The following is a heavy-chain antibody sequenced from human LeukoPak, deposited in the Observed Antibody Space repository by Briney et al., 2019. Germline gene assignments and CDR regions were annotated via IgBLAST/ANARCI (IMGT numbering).Heavy chain of an antibody. D-gene: IGHD3-10*01. CDR3: ARDSGGAPFDF. CDR1: GFTFSNSG. Sequence: GGSLRLSCATSGFTFSNSGMHWVRQAPGKGLEWVADIWSDGSNKDYADSVKGRFTISRDNSRNTLYLQMNSLRAEDTAVYYCARDSGGAPFDFWGQGTLVTVSS. CDR2: IWSDGSNK. V-gene: IGHV3-33*01. J-gene: IGHJ4*02.